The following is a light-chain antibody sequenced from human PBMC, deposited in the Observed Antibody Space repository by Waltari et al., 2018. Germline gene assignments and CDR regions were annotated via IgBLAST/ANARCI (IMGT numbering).Light chain of an antibody. Sequence: DIQLTQSPSTLSPSVGHRVPLTCRASQGIGRWLAWYQQKPGKTPALLIYKASILERGVPSRFSGSGSGTEFTLTITGLQPLDVATYYCQEYDSHWSFGQGTKVEIK. CDR1: QGIGRW. CDR2: KAS. CDR3: QEYDSHWS. V-gene: IGKV1-5*03. J-gene: IGKJ1*01.